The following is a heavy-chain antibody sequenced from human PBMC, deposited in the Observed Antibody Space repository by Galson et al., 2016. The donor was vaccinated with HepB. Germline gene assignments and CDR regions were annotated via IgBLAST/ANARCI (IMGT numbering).Heavy chain of an antibody. CDR2: ISWNSGSI. CDR1: GFTFGDYA. Sequence: SLRLSCAASGFTFGDYAMHWVRQAPGKGLEWVSGISWNSGSIDYADSVKGRFTITRDNAKNSLYLQMNSLGLEDTALYYCAKDRTSNSGWSTIDYWGQGILVTVS. D-gene: IGHD6-19*01. J-gene: IGHJ4*02. CDR3: AKDRTSNSGWSTIDY. V-gene: IGHV3-9*01.